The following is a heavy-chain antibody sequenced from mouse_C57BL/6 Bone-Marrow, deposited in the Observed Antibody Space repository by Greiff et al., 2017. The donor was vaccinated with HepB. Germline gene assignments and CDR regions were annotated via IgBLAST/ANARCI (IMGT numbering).Heavy chain of an antibody. V-gene: IGHV1-64*01. D-gene: IGHD1-1*01. CDR1: GYSFTSYW. Sequence: QVHVKQPGAELVKPGASVKLSCKASGYSFTSYWMHWVKQRPGQGLEWIGMIHPNSGSTNYNEKFKSKATLTVDKSSSTAYMQLSSLTSEDSAVYDCARRRYYPYANGGRGTRVTVTA. CDR3: ARRRYYPYAN. J-gene: IGHJ3*01. CDR2: IHPNSGST.